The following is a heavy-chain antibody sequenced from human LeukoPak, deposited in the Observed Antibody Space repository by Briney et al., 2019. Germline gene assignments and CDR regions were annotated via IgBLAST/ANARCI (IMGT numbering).Heavy chain of an antibody. CDR3: AKPGAYYDILTGHFDY. CDR2: ISGSGGST. D-gene: IGHD3-9*01. Sequence: GGSLRLSCAASGFTFSSYAMSWVRQAPGKGLEWVSAISGSGGSTYYADSVKGRFTISKDNSKNTLYLQMNDLRAEDTAVYYCAKPGAYYDILTGHFDYWGQGTLVTVSS. V-gene: IGHV3-23*01. J-gene: IGHJ4*02. CDR1: GFTFSSYA.